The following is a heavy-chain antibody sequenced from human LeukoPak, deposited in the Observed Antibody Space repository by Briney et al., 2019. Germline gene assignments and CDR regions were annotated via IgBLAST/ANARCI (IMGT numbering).Heavy chain of an antibody. CDR2: IYYSGST. D-gene: IGHD4-17*01. Sequence: PSETLSLTCTVSGGSISSGGYYWSWIRQHPGKGLEWIGYIYYSGSTYYNPSLKSRVTISVDTSKNQFSLKLSSVTAADTAVYYCARDFYGDYGFSAFDIWGQGAMVTVSS. CDR3: ARDFYGDYGFSAFDI. CDR1: GGSISSGGYY. J-gene: IGHJ3*02. V-gene: IGHV4-31*03.